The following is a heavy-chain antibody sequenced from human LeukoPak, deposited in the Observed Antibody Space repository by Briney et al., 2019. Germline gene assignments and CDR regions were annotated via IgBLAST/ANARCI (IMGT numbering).Heavy chain of an antibody. J-gene: IGHJ4*02. V-gene: IGHV3-21*01. Sequence: PGGSLRLSCAASGFTFSSYGMHWVRQAPGKGLEWVSSISSSSSYIYYADSVKGRFTISRDNAKNSIYVQMNNLRAEDTAVYYCVRDRAAPDSWGQGTLVTVSS. CDR1: GFTFSSYG. CDR2: ISSSSSYI. CDR3: VRDRAAPDS. D-gene: IGHD3-10*01.